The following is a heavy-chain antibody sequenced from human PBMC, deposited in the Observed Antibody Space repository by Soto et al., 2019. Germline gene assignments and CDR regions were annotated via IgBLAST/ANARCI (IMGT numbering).Heavy chain of an antibody. J-gene: IGHJ6*02. CDR2: ISYDGSNK. CDR1: GFTFSSYG. CDR3: AKGGSRSGYGAYYYYYGMDV. D-gene: IGHD3-3*01. V-gene: IGHV3-30*18. Sequence: QVQLVESGGGVVQPGRSLRLSCAASGFTFSSYGMHWVRQAPGKGLEWVAVISYDGSNKYYADSVKGRFTISRDNSKNTLYLQMNSLRAEDTAVYYCAKGGSRSGYGAYYYYYGMDVWGQGTTVTVSS.